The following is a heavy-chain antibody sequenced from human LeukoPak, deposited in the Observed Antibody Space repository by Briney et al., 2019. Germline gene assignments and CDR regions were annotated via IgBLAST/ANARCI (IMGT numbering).Heavy chain of an antibody. Sequence: GASVKVSCKASGYTFTAHYLHWVRQAPGQGLEWMAWINHNSGGTKYAEKFQGRVTVTRDTSTSTAYMELGRLRSDDTAVYYCARGTDYGDYGGTWFYYYYMDVWGEGTTVTVSS. CDR2: INHNSGGT. D-gene: IGHD4-17*01. V-gene: IGHV1-2*02. J-gene: IGHJ6*03. CDR1: GYTFTAHY. CDR3: ARGTDYGDYGGTWFYYYYMDV.